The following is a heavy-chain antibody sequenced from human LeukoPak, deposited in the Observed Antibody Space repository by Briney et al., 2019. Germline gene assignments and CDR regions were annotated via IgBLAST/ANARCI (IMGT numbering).Heavy chain of an antibody. Sequence: GGSLRLSCAASGFTFSSYGMHWVRQAPGKGLEWVAFIRYDGSNKYYADSVKGRFTISRDNSKNTLYLQMNSLRSDDTAVYYCARIGWKYQLLNWFDPWGQGTLVTVSS. CDR1: GFTFSSYG. D-gene: IGHD2-2*01. J-gene: IGHJ5*02. CDR2: IRYDGSNK. CDR3: ARIGWKYQLLNWFDP. V-gene: IGHV3-30*02.